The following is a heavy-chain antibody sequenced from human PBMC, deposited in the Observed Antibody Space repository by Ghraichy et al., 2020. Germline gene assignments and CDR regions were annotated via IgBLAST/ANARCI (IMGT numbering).Heavy chain of an antibody. CDR1: GFTFSSYW. Sequence: GGSLRLSCAASGFTFSSYWMSWVRQAPGKGLEWVANIKQDGSEKYYVDSVKGRFTISRDNAKNSLYLQMNSLRAEDTAVYYCARDFSGAPSFYYYYYGMDVWGQGTTVTVSS. D-gene: IGHD7-27*01. J-gene: IGHJ6*02. CDR2: IKQDGSEK. V-gene: IGHV3-7*03. CDR3: ARDFSGAPSFYYYYYGMDV.